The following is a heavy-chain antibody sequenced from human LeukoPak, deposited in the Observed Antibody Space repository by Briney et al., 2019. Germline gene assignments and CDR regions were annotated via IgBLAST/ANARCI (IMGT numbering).Heavy chain of an antibody. D-gene: IGHD5-24*01. CDR2: IYYSGST. V-gene: IGHV4-31*03. CDR3: ASGEMATKNFDY. Sequence: SQTLSLTCTVSGGSISSGGYHWSWIRQHPGKGLEWIGYIYYSGSTYYNPSLKSRVTISVDTSKNQFSLKLSSVTAADTAVYYCASGEMATKNFDYWGQGTLVTVSS. CDR1: GGSISSGGYH. J-gene: IGHJ4*02.